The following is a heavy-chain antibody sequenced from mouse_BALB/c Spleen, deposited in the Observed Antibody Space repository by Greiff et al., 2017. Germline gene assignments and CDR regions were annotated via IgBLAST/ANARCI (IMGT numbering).Heavy chain of an antibody. V-gene: IGHV3-2*02. J-gene: IGHJ1*01. CDR3: ARRGWLLHNWYFDV. CDR2: ISYSGST. CDR1: GYSITSDYA. Sequence: EVMLVESGPGLVKPSQSLSLTCTVTGYSITSDYAWNWIRQFPGNKLEWMGYISYSGSTSYNPSLKSRISITRDTSKNQFFLQLNSVTTEDTATYYCARRGWLLHNWYFDVWGAGTTVTVSS. D-gene: IGHD2-3*01.